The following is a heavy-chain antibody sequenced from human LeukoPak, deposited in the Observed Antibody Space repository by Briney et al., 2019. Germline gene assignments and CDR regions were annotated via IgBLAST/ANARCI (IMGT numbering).Heavy chain of an antibody. Sequence: GGSLRLSCAASGFTFSSYSMNWVRQAPGKGLEWVSYISSSSSTIYYADSVKGRFTISRDNAKNSLYLQMNSLRAEDTAVYYCARGYSSSWTQQYYFDYWGQGTLVTVSS. D-gene: IGHD6-13*01. CDR1: GFTFSSYS. CDR3: ARGYSSSWTQQYYFDY. J-gene: IGHJ4*02. CDR2: ISSSSSTI. V-gene: IGHV3-48*01.